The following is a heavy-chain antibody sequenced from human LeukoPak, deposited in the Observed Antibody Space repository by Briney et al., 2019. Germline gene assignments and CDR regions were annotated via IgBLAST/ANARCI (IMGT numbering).Heavy chain of an antibody. J-gene: IGHJ4*02. CDR3: ARHVLVAGNWDYFDY. CDR1: GGPISSTGY. Sequence: SETLSLTCTVSGGPISSTGYWGWIRQPPGKGLEWIGNIYYSGTTYYNPSLKRRVTISVDTSKNQFSLKLSSVTAADTAVYYCARHVLVAGNWDYFDYWGQGTLVTVSS. CDR2: IYYSGTT. D-gene: IGHD6-19*01. V-gene: IGHV4-39*01.